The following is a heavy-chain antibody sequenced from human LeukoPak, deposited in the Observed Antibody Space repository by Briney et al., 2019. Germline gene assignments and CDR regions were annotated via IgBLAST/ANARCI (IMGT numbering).Heavy chain of an antibody. CDR1: GYTLTELS. V-gene: IGHV1-24*01. Sequence: ASVKVSCKVSGYTLTELSMHWVRQAPGKGREWMGGFDPEDGETIYAQKFQGRVTMTEDTSTDTAYMALSSLRSEDTAVYYCATQMGAAVTTGEFDYWGQGTLVTVSS. J-gene: IGHJ4*02. CDR2: FDPEDGET. CDR3: ATQMGAAVTTGEFDY. D-gene: IGHD4-17*01.